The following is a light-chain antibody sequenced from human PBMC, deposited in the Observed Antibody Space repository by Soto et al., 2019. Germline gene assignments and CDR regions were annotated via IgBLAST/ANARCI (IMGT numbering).Light chain of an antibody. J-gene: IGKJ2*01. CDR2: GAS. Sequence: ESVLTQSPGSLSLSPGERATLSCRASQTVNSKFLNWYQHKPGQAPRLLIYGASIRATGIPDRFSGSWSGADFTLTITRLEPEDFAVYFCQQFDDSRPAFTFGQGTKLEI. CDR3: QQFDDSRPAFT. V-gene: IGKV3-20*01. CDR1: QTVNSKF.